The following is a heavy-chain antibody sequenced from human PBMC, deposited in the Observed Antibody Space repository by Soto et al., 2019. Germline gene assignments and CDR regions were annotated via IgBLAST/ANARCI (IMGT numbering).Heavy chain of an antibody. CDR2: ISSSGGAT. V-gene: IGHV3-23*01. J-gene: IGHJ3*02. D-gene: IGHD2-2*01. Sequence: GGSLRLSCAASGFTFGTYAMSWVRQAPGKGLEWVSTISSSGGATYYADSVEGRFTISRDNSKNTLFLQMNSLRAEDTAVHYCAKSEHCTTTSCYPDAFDIWGQGTMVTVSS. CDR1: GFTFGTYA. CDR3: AKSEHCTTTSCYPDAFDI.